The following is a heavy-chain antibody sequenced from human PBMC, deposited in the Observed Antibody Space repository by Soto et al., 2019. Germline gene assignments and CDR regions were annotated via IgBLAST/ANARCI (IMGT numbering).Heavy chain of an antibody. CDR1: GFTFSNYG. CDR3: ARDQGDG. D-gene: IGHD2-21*02. CDR2: IWYDGSDK. V-gene: IGHV3-33*01. Sequence: QVQLVESGGGVVQPGRSLRLSCAASGFTFSNYGMHWVRQAPGKGLEWVAVIWYDGSDKYSADSVKGRFTISRDNSKNTVYLHMNSLRAEDTAVYYCARDQGDGWGQGTLVTVSS. J-gene: IGHJ4*02.